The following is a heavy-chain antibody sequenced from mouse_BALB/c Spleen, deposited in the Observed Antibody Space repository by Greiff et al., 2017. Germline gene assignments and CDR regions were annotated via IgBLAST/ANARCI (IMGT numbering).Heavy chain of an antibody. D-gene: IGHD2-3*01. J-gene: IGHJ4*01. CDR1: GFTFSSFG. V-gene: IGHV5-17*02. CDR3: ARGAYDGYLYAMDY. CDR2: ISSGSSTI. Sequence: EVQLVESGGGLVQPGGSRKLSCAASGFTFSSFGMHWVRQAPEKGLEWVAYISSGSSTIYYADTVKGRFTISRDNPKNTLFLQMTSLRSEDTAMYYCARGAYDGYLYAMDYWGQGTSVTVSS.